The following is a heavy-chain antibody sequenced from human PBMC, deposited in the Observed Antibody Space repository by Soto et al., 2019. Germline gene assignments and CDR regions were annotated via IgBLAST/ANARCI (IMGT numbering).Heavy chain of an antibody. V-gene: IGHV4-39*01. CDR3: ARHYPADLWLPFDY. CDR2: IHYSGST. D-gene: IGHD3-10*01. Sequence: SETLSLTCAVSGGSISSINWWSWIRQPPGKGLEWIGSIHYSGSTYYNPSLQSRVTISVDTSKNQFSLNLLSVTAADTAVYYCARHYPADLWLPFDYWGQGTLVTVSS. CDR1: GGSISSINW. J-gene: IGHJ4*01.